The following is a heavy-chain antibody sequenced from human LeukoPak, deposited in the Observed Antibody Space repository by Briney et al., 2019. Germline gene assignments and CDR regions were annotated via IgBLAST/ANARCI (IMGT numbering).Heavy chain of an antibody. V-gene: IGHV3-30*04. CDR1: GFTFSSYA. J-gene: IGHJ4*02. CDR2: ISYDGSNK. Sequence: GGSLRLSCAASGFTFSSYAMHWVRQAPGKGLEWVAVISYDGSNKYYADSVKGRFTISRDNSKNTLYLQMNSLRAEDTAVYYCARTYSSSSLYYFDYWGQGTLDTDSS. D-gene: IGHD6-6*01. CDR3: ARTYSSSSLYYFDY.